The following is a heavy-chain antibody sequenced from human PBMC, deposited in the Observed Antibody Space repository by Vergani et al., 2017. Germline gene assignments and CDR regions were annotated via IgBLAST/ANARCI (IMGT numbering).Heavy chain of an antibody. Sequence: QVQLQESGPGLVKPSQTLSLTCTVSGGSISSGGYYWSWIRQHPGKGLEWIGYIYYSGSTYYNPSLKSRVTISVDTSKNQFSLKLSSVTAADTAVYYCARDGGENYYDSSGYPLVGFDIWGQGTMVTVSS. V-gene: IGHV4-31*03. CDR1: GGSISSGGYY. D-gene: IGHD3-22*01. J-gene: IGHJ3*02. CDR3: ARDGGENYYDSSGYPLVGFDI. CDR2: IYYSGST.